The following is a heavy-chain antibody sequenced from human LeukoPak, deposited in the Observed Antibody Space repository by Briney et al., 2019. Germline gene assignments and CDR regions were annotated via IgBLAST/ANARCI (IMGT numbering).Heavy chain of an antibody. V-gene: IGHV5-51*01. J-gene: IGHJ4*02. D-gene: IGHD1-26*01. CDR1: GYSFTSYW. CDR2: IYPGDSDT. CDR3: ARHARIVGTTNCLEGYFDY. Sequence: GESLKISCKGSGYSFTSYWIGWVRQMPGKGLEWMGIIYPGDSDTRYSPSFQGQVTISADKSISTAYLQWSSLKASDTAMYYCARHARIVGTTNCLEGYFDYWGQGILVTVSS.